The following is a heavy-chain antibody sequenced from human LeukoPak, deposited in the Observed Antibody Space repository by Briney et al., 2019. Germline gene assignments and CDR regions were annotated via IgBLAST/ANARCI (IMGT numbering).Heavy chain of an antibody. V-gene: IGHV1-3*01. D-gene: IGHD2-2*01. J-gene: IGHJ3*02. CDR3: ASRREYCSTTSCSATFDI. Sequence: RASVKVSCKASGYTFTTYAMHWVRQAPGQRLEWTGWINAGNGNTKYSQKFQGRVTITRDTSASTAYMELSSLRSEDTAVYYCASRREYCSTTSCSATFDIWGQGTMVTVSS. CDR1: GYTFTTYA. CDR2: INAGNGNT.